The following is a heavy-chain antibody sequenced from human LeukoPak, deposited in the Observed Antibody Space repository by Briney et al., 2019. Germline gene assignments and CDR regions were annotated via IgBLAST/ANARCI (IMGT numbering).Heavy chain of an antibody. V-gene: IGHV3-23*01. CDR2: ISTSGANT. Sequence: GGSLRLSRRASGFTFSDSAMTWVRQAPGKGLEWVSVISTSGANTYYADSVKGRFTISRDNSKNTLFLQMSSLRAEDTAVYYCAKDRMMAQWGQGTLVTVSS. J-gene: IGHJ4*02. CDR3: AKDRMMAQ. CDR1: GFTFSDSA. D-gene: IGHD3-16*01.